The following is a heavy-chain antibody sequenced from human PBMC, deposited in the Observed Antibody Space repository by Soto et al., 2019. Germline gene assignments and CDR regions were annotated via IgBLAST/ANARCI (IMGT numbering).Heavy chain of an antibody. Sequence: PSETLSLTCTVSGGSISNFYWGWIRQPPGKGLEWIGYVYYTGSTSYNPSLKRRVTFSADSSRGQFSLRLNSVTAADTAVYYCARTVLGPDLLADSFVDYYYYMDVWGQGTTVTAP. V-gene: IGHV4-59*08. D-gene: IGHD3-9*01. CDR3: ARTVLGPDLLADSFVDYYYYMDV. J-gene: IGHJ6*03. CDR1: GGSISNFY. CDR2: VYYTGST.